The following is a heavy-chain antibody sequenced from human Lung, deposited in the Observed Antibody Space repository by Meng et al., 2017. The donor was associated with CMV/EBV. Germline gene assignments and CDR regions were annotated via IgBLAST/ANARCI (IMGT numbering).Heavy chain of an antibody. CDR3: ARMVTGGYYFDY. J-gene: IGHJ4*01. V-gene: IGHV4-30-4*01. D-gene: IGHD2-21*02. Sequence: LSCTVSGDSVGSGAYYWSWIRQPPGKGLEWIGYTYSTRGIFYNPSLKSRLIISLDTSKNQFSLQLKSVTAADAAVYYCARMVTGGYYFDYWGQGXLVTVSS. CDR1: GDSVGSGAYY. CDR2: TYSTRGI.